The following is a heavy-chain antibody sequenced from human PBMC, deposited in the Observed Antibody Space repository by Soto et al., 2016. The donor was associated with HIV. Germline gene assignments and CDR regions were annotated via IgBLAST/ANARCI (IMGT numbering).Heavy chain of an antibody. D-gene: IGHD3-10*01. V-gene: IGHV3-43*01. CDR2: ISWDGGST. CDR3: AKDDVRGPTNYCYYCMDV. Sequence: EVQLVESGGVVVQPGGPVRLSCAASGFTFRDYTMHWVRQAPGKGLEWVSLISWDGGSTYYTDSVKGRFTVSRDNSKNSLYLQMNSLRTEDTALYYCAKDDVRGPTNYCYYCMDVWGKRDHGHRLL. J-gene: IGHJ6*03. CDR1: GFTFRDYT.